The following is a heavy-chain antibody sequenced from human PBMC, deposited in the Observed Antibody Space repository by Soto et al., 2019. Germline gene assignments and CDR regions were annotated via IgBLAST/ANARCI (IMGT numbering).Heavy chain of an antibody. CDR1: GGSISSYY. CDR2: IYYSGST. CDR3: ARYGDGYNRRFDP. D-gene: IGHD5-12*01. J-gene: IGHJ5*02. Sequence: SETLSLTCTVSGGSISSYYWSWIRQPPGKGLEWIGYIYYSGSTNYNPSLKSRVTISVDTSKNQFSLKLSSVTAADTAVYYCARYGDGYNRRFDPWGQGTLVTVSS. V-gene: IGHV4-59*01.